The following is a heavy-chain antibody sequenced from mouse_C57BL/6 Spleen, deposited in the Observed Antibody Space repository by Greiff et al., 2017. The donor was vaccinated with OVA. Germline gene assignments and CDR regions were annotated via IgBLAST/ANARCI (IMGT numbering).Heavy chain of an antibody. Sequence: EVQLQQSGPGLVKPSQSLSLTCSVSGYSITSGYFWYWLQPPPGNQPEWTGFISDAGSNNYNPSLKNRITITRDTSKNQYLLKMNSVTAEDTATYCCTKHDYDAMDYWGQGTSVTVSS. J-gene: IGHJ4*01. V-gene: IGHV3-6*01. CDR2: ISDAGSN. CDR1: GYSITSGYF. CDR3: TKHDYDAMDY.